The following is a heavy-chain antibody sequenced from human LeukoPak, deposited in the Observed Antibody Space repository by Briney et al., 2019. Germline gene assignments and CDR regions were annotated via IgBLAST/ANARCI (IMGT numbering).Heavy chain of an antibody. D-gene: IGHD2-15*01. CDR3: ARGGGSIRHSYYYYVDV. Sequence: GGSLRLSCAASGFTFSNYAMNWVRQAPGKGLEWVSSISGSGGSTYYADSVKGRFTISRDNSKNTLYLQMNSLRDEDTALYYCARGGGSIRHSYYYYVDVWGKGTSVTVSS. J-gene: IGHJ6*03. V-gene: IGHV3-23*01. CDR2: ISGSGGST. CDR1: GFTFSNYA.